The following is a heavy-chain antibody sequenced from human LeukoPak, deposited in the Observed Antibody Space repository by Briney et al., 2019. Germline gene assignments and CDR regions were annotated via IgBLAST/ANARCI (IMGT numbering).Heavy chain of an antibody. CDR1: GFTFSSYA. CDR2: ISTSGDTT. V-gene: IGHV3-23*01. D-gene: IGHD3-22*01. J-gene: IGHJ4*02. Sequence: PGGSLRLSCAASGFTFSSYAMSWVRQAPGKGLEWVSGISTSGDTTSYADSVRGRFTISRDNPRNMLYMLMSSLTDEDTAVYYCAIMHRYYDGSGYWVHWGQGALVTVSS. CDR3: AIMHRYYDGSGYWVH.